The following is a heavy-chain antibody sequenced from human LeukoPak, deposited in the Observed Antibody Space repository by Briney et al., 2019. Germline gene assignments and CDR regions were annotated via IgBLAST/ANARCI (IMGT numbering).Heavy chain of an antibody. CDR3: ARDGHDYGGPPSDY. CDR1: GFTFSSYA. J-gene: IGHJ4*02. Sequence: GGSLRLSCAASGFTFSSYAMHWVRQAPGKGLEWVAVISYDGSNKYHADSVKGRFTISRDNSKNTLYLQMNSLRAEDTAVYYCARDGHDYGGPPSDYWGQGTLVTVSS. CDR2: ISYDGSNK. D-gene: IGHD4-23*01. V-gene: IGHV3-30-3*01.